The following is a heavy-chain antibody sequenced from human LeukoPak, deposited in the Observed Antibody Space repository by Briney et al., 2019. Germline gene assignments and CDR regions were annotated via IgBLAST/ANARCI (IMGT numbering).Heavy chain of an antibody. CDR1: GFTVSNNY. CDR2: IYSGGST. J-gene: IGHJ4*02. D-gene: IGHD6-13*01. CDR3: ARDTAVAGHLY. Sequence: GGSLRLSCAASGFTVSNNYMSWVRQAPGKGLEWVSVIYSGGSTYYADSVKGRFTISRDNSKNTLYLQMNSLSADDTAVYCCARDTAVAGHLYWGQGTLVTVSS. V-gene: IGHV3-53*01.